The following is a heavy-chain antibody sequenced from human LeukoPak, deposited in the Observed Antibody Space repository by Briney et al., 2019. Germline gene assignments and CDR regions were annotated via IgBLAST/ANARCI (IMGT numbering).Heavy chain of an antibody. J-gene: IGHJ4*02. V-gene: IGHV1-46*01. CDR3: ARDQRDYVWGSYRYFDY. D-gene: IGHD3-16*02. Sequence: ASVKVSCKASGYTFTGYYIHWVRQAPGQGLEWMVIINPSGGSTSYAQKFQGRVTMTRDTSISTAYMELSRLRSDDTAVYYCARDQRDYVWGSYRYFDYWGQGTLVTVSS. CDR1: GYTFTGYY. CDR2: INPSGGST.